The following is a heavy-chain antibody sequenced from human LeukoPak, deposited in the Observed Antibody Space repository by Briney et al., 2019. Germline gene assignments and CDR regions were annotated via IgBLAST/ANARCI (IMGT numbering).Heavy chain of an antibody. CDR2: IKQDGSEK. Sequence: GGSLRLSCAASGFTFSSYWMSWVRQAPGKGLEWVANIKQDGSEKYYVDSVKGRFTISRDNAKNSLYLQMNSLRAEDTAVYYCARDLDSSSWYHDCYYGMDVWGQGTTVTVSS. CDR3: ARDLDSSSWYHDCYYGMDV. V-gene: IGHV3-7*01. CDR1: GFTFSSYW. J-gene: IGHJ6*02. D-gene: IGHD6-13*01.